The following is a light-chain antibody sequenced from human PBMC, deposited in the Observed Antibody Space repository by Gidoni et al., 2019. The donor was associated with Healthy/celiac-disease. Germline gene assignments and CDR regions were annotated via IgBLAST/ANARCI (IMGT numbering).Light chain of an antibody. CDR1: SSDVGSYNL. Sequence: QSALTQPAFLSGSSGQSLTISCTGTSSDVGSYNLVSCYQQHPGKAPKLMIYEGSKRPSGVSNRFSGSKSGNTASLTISGLQAEDEADYYCCSYAGSSTYIFGTGTKVTVL. CDR3: CSYAGSSTYI. CDR2: EGS. V-gene: IGLV2-23*01. J-gene: IGLJ1*01.